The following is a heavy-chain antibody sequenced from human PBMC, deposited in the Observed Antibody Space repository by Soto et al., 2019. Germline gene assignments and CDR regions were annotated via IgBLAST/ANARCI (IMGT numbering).Heavy chain of an antibody. Sequence: SETLSLTCTVYGESFSGHYWSWIRQPPGKGLEWIGEINHSGNTNYNPSLKSRVTISIDTSKNQFSLKLRSVAAADTAVFYCARGRIAARNFDYWGRGTLVTVSS. D-gene: IGHD6-6*01. V-gene: IGHV4-34*01. CDR3: ARGRIAARNFDY. CDR1: GESFSGHY. J-gene: IGHJ4*02. CDR2: INHSGNT.